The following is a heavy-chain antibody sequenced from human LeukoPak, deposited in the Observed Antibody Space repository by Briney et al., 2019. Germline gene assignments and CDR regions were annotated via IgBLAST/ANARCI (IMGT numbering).Heavy chain of an antibody. CDR2: IKQDGSEK. D-gene: IGHD6-6*01. CDR3: AKDIAARPNYFDY. Sequence: GGSLRLSCAASGFTFSSYWMSWVRQAPGKGLEWVANIKQDGSEKYYVDSVKGRFTISRDNAKNSLYLQMNSLRAEDTAVYYCAKDIAARPNYFDYWGQGTLVTVSS. V-gene: IGHV3-7*01. CDR1: GFTFSSYW. J-gene: IGHJ4*02.